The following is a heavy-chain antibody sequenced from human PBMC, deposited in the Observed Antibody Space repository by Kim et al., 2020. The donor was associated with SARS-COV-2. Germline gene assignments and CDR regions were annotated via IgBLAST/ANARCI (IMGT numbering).Heavy chain of an antibody. CDR2: ISYDGSNK. CDR1: GFTFSSYA. J-gene: IGHJ4*02. Sequence: GGSLRLSCAASGFTFSSYAMHWVRQAPGKGLEWVAVISYDGSNKYYADSVKGRFTISRDNSKNTLYLQMNSLRAEDTAVYYCARHRGYSYGTDYWGQGTLVTVSS. V-gene: IGHV3-30*04. D-gene: IGHD5-18*01. CDR3: ARHRGYSYGTDY.